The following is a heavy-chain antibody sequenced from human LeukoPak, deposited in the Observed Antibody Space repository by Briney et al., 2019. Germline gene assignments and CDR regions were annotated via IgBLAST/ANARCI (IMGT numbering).Heavy chain of an antibody. D-gene: IGHD2-15*01. CDR1: GFTLSTYA. Sequence: GGSLRISCAASGFTLSTYAMNWVRQAPGKGLEWVSAISGSGGSTYYADSVKGRFTISRDNSKNTLYLQMNSLRAEDTAVYYCATEDIVVVVAATPIDDAFDIWGQGTMVTVSS. J-gene: IGHJ3*02. CDR2: ISGSGGST. CDR3: ATEDIVVVVAATPIDDAFDI. V-gene: IGHV3-23*01.